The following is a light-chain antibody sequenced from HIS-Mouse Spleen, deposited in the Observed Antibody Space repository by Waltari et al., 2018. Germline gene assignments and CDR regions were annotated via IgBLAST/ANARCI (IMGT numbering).Light chain of an antibody. CDR1: SRDVGGYNY. CDR3: SSYTSSSTYV. CDR2: DVS. Sequence: QSALTQPASVSGSPGQSLTIPCTGTSRDVGGYNYVSWYQQHPGKAPKLMIYDVSNRPSGVSNRFSGSKSGNTASLTISGLQAEDEADYYCSSYTSSSTYVFGTGTKVTVL. V-gene: IGLV2-14*03. J-gene: IGLJ1*01.